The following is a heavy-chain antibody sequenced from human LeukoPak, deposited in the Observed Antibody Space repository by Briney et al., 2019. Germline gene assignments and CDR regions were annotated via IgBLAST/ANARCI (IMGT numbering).Heavy chain of an antibody. CDR3: ARQPALTHSHFDY. J-gene: IGHJ4*02. CDR1: GYTFTSYG. V-gene: IGHV1-18*01. Sequence: ASVKVSCKASGYTFTSYGISWVRQAPGQGLKWMGWISADSGITNYAEKVQGRVTMTTDTSASTAYMELSSLRSEDTAVYYCARQPALTHSHFDYWGQGTLVTVSS. CDR2: ISADSGIT.